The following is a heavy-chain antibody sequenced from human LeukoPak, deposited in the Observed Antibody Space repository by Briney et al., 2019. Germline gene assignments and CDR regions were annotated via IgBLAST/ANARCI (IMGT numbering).Heavy chain of an antibody. CDR3: AKAYSGGPLYASGSNDY. J-gene: IGHJ4*02. Sequence: GGSLRLSCTASGFTFSSYAMTWVRQAPGKGLEGVSGISGSGGSTDYADSVKGRFTISRDNSKNTLFLQMNSLRAEDTAVYYCAKAYSGGPLYASGSNDYWGQGTLVTVSS. V-gene: IGHV3-23*01. CDR2: ISGSGGST. D-gene: IGHD3-10*01. CDR1: GFTFSSYA.